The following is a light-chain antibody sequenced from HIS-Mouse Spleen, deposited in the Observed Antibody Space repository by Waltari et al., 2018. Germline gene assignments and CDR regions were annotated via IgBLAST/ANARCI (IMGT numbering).Light chain of an antibody. CDR3: SSYTSSSTKV. Sequence: QSALTQPASVSGSPGPSITISCTGTSSDVGGYNYVSWYQHPPGKAPKLMIYEVSNRPSGVSNRFSGSKSGNTASLTISGLQAEDEADYYCSSYTSSSTKVFGGGTKLTVL. CDR2: EVS. V-gene: IGLV2-14*01. J-gene: IGLJ3*02. CDR1: SSDVGGYNY.